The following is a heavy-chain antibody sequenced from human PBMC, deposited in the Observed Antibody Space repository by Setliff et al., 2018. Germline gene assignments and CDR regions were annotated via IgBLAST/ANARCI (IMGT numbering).Heavy chain of an antibody. CDR3: SRFGLYYEAVYGGGDYYYYGMDV. Sequence: ASVKVSCKSSGYTFTSYGFSWVRQAPGQGLEWMGWISGYNGNTNYAQKVQGRVTMTTDTSTGTIYMELRSLRADDTAVYYCSRFGLYYEAVYGGGDYYYYGMDVWGQGTTVTVSS. CDR2: ISGYNGNT. J-gene: IGHJ6*02. D-gene: IGHD3-16*01. CDR1: GYTFTSYG. V-gene: IGHV1-18*01.